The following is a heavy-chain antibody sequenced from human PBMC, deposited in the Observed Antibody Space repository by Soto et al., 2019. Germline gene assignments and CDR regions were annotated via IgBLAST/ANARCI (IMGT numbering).Heavy chain of an antibody. D-gene: IGHD3-10*01. CDR3: AREKAGYYYGSGQIDY. Sequence: GASVKVSCKASGGTFSSYAISWVRQAPGQGLEWMGGIIPIFGTANYAQKFQGRVTITADKSTSTAYMELSSLRSEDTAVYYCAREKAGYYYGSGQIDYWGQGTLVTVSS. J-gene: IGHJ4*02. CDR1: GGTFSSYA. V-gene: IGHV1-69*06. CDR2: IIPIFGTA.